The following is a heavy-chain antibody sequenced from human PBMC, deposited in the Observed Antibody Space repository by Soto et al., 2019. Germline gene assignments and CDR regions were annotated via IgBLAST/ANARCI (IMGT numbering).Heavy chain of an antibody. V-gene: IGHV3-15*01. CDR3: TTDSADIVVVPTTIGMDV. D-gene: IGHD2-15*01. J-gene: IGHJ6*02. CDR2: IKSITDGGTT. CDR1: GITLSNAW. Sequence: EVQLVESGGGLVKPGGSLRLSCAASGITLSNAWMTWVRQAPGKGLGWVGRIKSITDGGTTDYAAPVKGRFTISRDDSKDTLYLQMNNLRTEDTAVYHCTTDSADIVVVPTTIGMDVWGQGTTVTVSS.